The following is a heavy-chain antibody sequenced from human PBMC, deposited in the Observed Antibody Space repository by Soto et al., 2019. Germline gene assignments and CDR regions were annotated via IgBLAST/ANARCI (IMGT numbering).Heavy chain of an antibody. Sequence: GGSLRLSCAASEFTFSSYGMHWVRQAPGKGLVWVSRINSDGSSTSYADSVKGRFTISRDNAKNTLYLQMNSLRAEDTAVYYCVRTSLVVAAATREDYWGQGTLVTVFS. V-gene: IGHV3-74*01. J-gene: IGHJ4*02. CDR1: EFTFSSYG. D-gene: IGHD2-15*01. CDR2: INSDGSST. CDR3: VRTSLVVAAATREDY.